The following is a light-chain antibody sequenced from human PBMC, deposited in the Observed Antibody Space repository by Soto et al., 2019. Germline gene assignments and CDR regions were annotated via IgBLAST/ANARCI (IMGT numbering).Light chain of an antibody. CDR2: LNSDGSH. V-gene: IGLV4-69*01. CDR3: QTWGTGLRV. CDR1: SGHSSYA. J-gene: IGLJ3*02. Sequence: QPVLTQSPSASASLGASVKLTCTLSSGHSSYAIAWHQQEPEKGPRYLMKLNSDGSHSKGDGIPDRFSGSSSGAERYLTISSLRSEDEADYYCQTWGTGLRVFGGGTQLTVL.